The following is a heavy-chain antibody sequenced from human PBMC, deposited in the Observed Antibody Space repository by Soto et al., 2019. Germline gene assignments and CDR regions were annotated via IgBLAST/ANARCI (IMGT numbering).Heavy chain of an antibody. Sequence: QVQLVESGGGLVKPGGSLRLSCAASGFTFSDYYMSWIRQAPGKGLEWVSYVSSSGSSRDYADSVKGRVTISRDNAKKSPYLQANSLRANDTAVYYCARGTCRGGTCHPFSYWGQGTVVTVSS. V-gene: IGHV3-11*01. CDR3: ARGTCRGGTCHPFSY. D-gene: IGHD2-15*01. CDR1: GFTFSDYY. J-gene: IGHJ4*02. CDR2: VSSSGSSR.